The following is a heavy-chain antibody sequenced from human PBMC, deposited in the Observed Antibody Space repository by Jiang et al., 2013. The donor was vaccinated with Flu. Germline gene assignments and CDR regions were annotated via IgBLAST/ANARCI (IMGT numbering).Heavy chain of an antibody. Sequence: KPSETLSLSCTVSGGSIISENSYWGWIRQPPGKGLEWIGSIYYSGTTYYNPSLKSRVTISVDTSRKQFSLTLSSVTAADTAVYYCASQHWDHGVGSYYMSHWGQGTLVTVSS. D-gene: IGHD3-10*01. J-gene: IGHJ4*02. CDR1: GGSIISENSY. CDR3: ASQHWDHGVGSYYMSH. V-gene: IGHV4-39*07. CDR2: IYYSGTT.